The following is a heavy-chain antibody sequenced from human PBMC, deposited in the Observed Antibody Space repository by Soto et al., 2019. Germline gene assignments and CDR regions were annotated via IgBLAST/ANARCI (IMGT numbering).Heavy chain of an antibody. J-gene: IGHJ4*02. CDR1: EFTFSSYD. V-gene: IGHV3-23*03. CDR3: AKDRGSYYGFDS. CDR2: IDSGGTRK. Sequence: GGSLRLSCAASEFTFSSYDMNWVRQAPGRGLEWVSSIDSGGTRKFYADPVRGRFTITRDNSKNTLSLQMNSLGADDTAVYYCAKDRGSYYGFDSWGQGTLVTVSS. D-gene: IGHD1-26*01.